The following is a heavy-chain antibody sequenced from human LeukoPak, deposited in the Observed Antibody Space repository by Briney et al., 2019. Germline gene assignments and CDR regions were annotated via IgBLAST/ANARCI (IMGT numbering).Heavy chain of an antibody. Sequence: SETLSLTCTVSGGSISSYYWSWIRQPPGKGLEWIGYIYYSGSTNYNPSLKSRVTISVDTSKNQFSLKLSSVTAADTAVYYCARAPVLRYFDWSTAYYYYGMDVWGQGTTVTVSS. D-gene: IGHD3-9*01. V-gene: IGHV4-59*01. CDR3: ARAPVLRYFDWSTAYYYYGMDV. CDR2: IYYSGST. CDR1: GGSISSYY. J-gene: IGHJ6*02.